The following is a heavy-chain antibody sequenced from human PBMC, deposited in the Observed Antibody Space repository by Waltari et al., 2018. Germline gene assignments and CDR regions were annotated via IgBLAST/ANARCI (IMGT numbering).Heavy chain of an antibody. CDR2: VHHTGST. D-gene: IGHD1-1*01. J-gene: IGHJ4*02. Sequence: QVQLQESGPGLVKSSETLSLICAVSGYSIRSGYPWGWIRQPPGKGLEWIANVHHTGSTYYNPSLKSRVTMSVDTCKNQFSLTLNSVTAADTAVYYCARVDWNPDYWGQGTLVTVSS. CDR1: GYSIRSGYP. V-gene: IGHV4-38-2*01. CDR3: ARVDWNPDY.